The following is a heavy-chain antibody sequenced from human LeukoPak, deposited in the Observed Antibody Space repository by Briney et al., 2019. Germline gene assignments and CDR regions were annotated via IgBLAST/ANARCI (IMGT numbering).Heavy chain of an antibody. CDR1: GGSFSGYY. D-gene: IGHD3-3*01. Sequence: SETLSLTCAVYGGSFSGYYWSWIRQPPGKGLEWIGEINHSGSTNYNPPLESRVTIPVDTSKNQFSLKLGSVTAADTAVYYCARVRSNYYDFWSGYNNWFDPWGQGTPVTVSS. V-gene: IGHV4-34*01. J-gene: IGHJ5*02. CDR3: ARVRSNYYDFWSGYNNWFDP. CDR2: INHSGST.